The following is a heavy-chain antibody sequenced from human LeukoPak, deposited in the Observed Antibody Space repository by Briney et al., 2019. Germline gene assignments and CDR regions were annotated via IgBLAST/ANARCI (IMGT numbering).Heavy chain of an antibody. J-gene: IGHJ5*02. CDR2: INPNSGGT. D-gene: IGHD6-6*01. V-gene: IGHV1-2*02. CDR3: ARDKSSSSSWFDP. Sequence: GASVKVSCKASGYTLTDYYMHWVRQAPGQGLEWMGWINPNSGGTNYAQKFQGRVTMTRDTSISTAYMELSRLRSDDTAVYYCARDKSSSSSWFDPWGQGTLVTVSS. CDR1: GYTLTDYY.